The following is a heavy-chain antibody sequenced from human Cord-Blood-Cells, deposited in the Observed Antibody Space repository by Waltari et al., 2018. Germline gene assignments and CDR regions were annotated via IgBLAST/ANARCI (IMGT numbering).Heavy chain of an antibody. CDR1: GGSISSSSSY. CDR3: ARQGGTDSSSSWFDP. D-gene: IGHD6-13*01. Sequence: QLQLQESGPGLVTPSETLSLTCTVSGGSISSSSSYWGWIRQPPGKGLEWIGCIYYSGSTYYNPSLKSRVTISVDTSKNQFSLKLSSVTAADTAVYYCARQGGTDSSSSWFDPWGQGTLVTVSS. V-gene: IGHV4-39*01. J-gene: IGHJ5*02. CDR2: IYYSGST.